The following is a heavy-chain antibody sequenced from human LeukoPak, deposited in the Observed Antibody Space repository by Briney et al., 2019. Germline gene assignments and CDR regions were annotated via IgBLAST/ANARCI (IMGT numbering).Heavy chain of an antibody. D-gene: IGHD7-27*01. CDR1: GFTFSSYT. Sequence: GGSLRLFCAASGFTFSSYTMSWVRQAPGKGLEWVSTITTSDGNTYYADSVKGRFTVSRDNSKNTLFLQMNSLRAEDTAVYYCAKDGGLWVSAHWGDSWGRGTLVTVSS. CDR2: ITTSDGNT. CDR3: AKDGGLWVSAHWGDS. V-gene: IGHV3-23*01. J-gene: IGHJ4*02.